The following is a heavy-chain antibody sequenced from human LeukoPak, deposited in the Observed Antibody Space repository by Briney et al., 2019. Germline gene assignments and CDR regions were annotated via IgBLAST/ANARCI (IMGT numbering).Heavy chain of an antibody. D-gene: IGHD1-14*01. CDR2: ISSSIITI. CDR3: ARDLGIASSNAFDI. V-gene: IGHV3-48*01. Sequence: GGSLRLSCAASGFSFSSYSMNWVRQAPGKGLEWVSYISSSIITIYYADSVKGRFTISRDNAKNSLYLQMNSLRAEDTAVYYCARDLGIASSNAFDIWGRGTMVTVSS. CDR1: GFSFSSYS. J-gene: IGHJ3*02.